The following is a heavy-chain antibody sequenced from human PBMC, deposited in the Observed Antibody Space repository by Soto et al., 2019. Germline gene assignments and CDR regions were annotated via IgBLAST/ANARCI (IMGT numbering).Heavy chain of an antibody. J-gene: IGHJ4*02. CDR1: GGSINSGGYC. CDR3: PRGILV. CDR2: ISYGGST. V-gene: IGHV4-31*03. D-gene: IGHD5-18*01. Sequence: QVQLQESGPGLVKPSQTLSLTCTVSGGSINSGGYCWSWIRQHPGKGLDWIGCISYGGSTSYNPSLKRRVPISVDTSKNQFSLKLTSVTDANKAVYYCPRGILVWGQGALITVSS.